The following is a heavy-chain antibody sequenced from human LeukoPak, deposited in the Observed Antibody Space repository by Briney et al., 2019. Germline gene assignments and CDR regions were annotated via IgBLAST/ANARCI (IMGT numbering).Heavy chain of an antibody. CDR2: IWYDGSNK. D-gene: IGHD2/OR15-2a*01. V-gene: IGHV3-33*01. CDR1: GFTFSSYG. Sequence: GGSLRLSCAASGFTFSSYGMHWVRQAPGKGLEWEALIWYDGSNKYYADSVKGRFTISRDNAKNTLYLQMNSLRADDTAVYYCARSDCNSDCSHFDYWGQGTLVTVSS. CDR3: ARSDCNSDCSHFDY. J-gene: IGHJ4*02.